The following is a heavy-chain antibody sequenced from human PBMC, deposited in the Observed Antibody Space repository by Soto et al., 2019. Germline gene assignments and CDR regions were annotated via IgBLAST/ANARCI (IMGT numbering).Heavy chain of an antibody. J-gene: IGHJ6*02. V-gene: IGHV1-3*01. CDR2: INAGNGNT. CDR3: AGVAQQLVRPPGYYYCYYGMDV. Sequence: QVQLVQSGAEVKKPGASVKVSCKASGYTFTSYAMHWVRQAPGQRLAWMGWINAGNGNTKYSQKFQGRVTITRDTSTSAAYIELSSLRSEDTAVYYCAGVAQQLVRPPGYYYCYYGMDVWGQGTTVTVSS. CDR1: GYTFTSYA. D-gene: IGHD6-13*01.